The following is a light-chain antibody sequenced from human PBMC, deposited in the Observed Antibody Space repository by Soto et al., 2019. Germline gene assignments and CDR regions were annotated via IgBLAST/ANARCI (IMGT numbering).Light chain of an antibody. CDR3: QQRSNWPLT. CDR1: HSVSRY. V-gene: IGKV3-11*01. J-gene: IGKJ4*01. CDR2: DAS. Sequence: EIVLTQSPATLSLSPGERATLSCRASHSVSRYLAWYQQKPGQAPRLLMYDASNRSTGIPAMFRGSGSGTDFTLTISSLEPEDFAVYYCQQRSNWPLTFGGGTKVEIK.